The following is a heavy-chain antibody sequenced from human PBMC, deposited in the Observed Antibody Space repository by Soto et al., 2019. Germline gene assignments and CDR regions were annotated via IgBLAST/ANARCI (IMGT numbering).Heavy chain of an antibody. D-gene: IGHD1-7*01. Sequence: EVQLVESGGGLVKPGGSLRLSCAASGFTFTSAWMNWARQAPGKGLEWVGRIKSGGTTDYAAPVKGRFTISRDDSKHTLYMQMNSLKTEDTAVYYCTTDIPGTNPCFDYWGQGTLVSVSS. V-gene: IGHV3-15*01. CDR1: GFTFTSAW. J-gene: IGHJ4*02. CDR2: IKSGGTT. CDR3: TTDIPGTNPCFDY.